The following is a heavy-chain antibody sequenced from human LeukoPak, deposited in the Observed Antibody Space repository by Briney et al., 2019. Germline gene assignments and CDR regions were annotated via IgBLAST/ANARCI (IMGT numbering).Heavy chain of an antibody. J-gene: IGHJ4*02. Sequence: SETLSLTCTVSGYSISSGYYWGWIRQPPGKGLEWIGSIYHSGSTFDNPSLKSRVTISVDTSKNQFSLKLTSVTAADTAVYYCARGRALFDWGQGTLVTVSS. CDR3: ARGRALFD. V-gene: IGHV4-38-2*02. CDR2: IYHSGST. CDR1: GYSISSGYY. D-gene: IGHD2-21*01.